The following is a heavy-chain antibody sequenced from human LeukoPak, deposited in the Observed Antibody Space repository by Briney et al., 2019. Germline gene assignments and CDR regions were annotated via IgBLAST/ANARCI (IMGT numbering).Heavy chain of an antibody. CDR2: ISYDGSNK. CDR3: ARERIAVAGGFDY. D-gene: IGHD6-19*01. Sequence: PGRSLRLSCAASGFTFSSYAMHWVRQAPGKGLEWVAVISYDGSNKYYADSVKGRFTISRDNSKNTLYLQMNSLRAEDTAVYYCARERIAVAGGFDYWGQGTLVTVSS. J-gene: IGHJ4*02. CDR1: GFTFSSYA. V-gene: IGHV3-30*04.